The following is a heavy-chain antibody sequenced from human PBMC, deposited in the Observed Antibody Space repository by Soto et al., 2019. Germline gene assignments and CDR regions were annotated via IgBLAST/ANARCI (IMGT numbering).Heavy chain of an antibody. CDR1: GFTFSSYS. D-gene: IGHD3-10*01. V-gene: IGHV3-48*01. CDR2: ISSSSSTI. Sequence: GGSLRLSCAASGFTFSSYSMNWVRQAPGKGLEWVSYISSSSSTIYYADSVKGRFTISRDNAKNSLYLQMNSLRAEDTAVYYCARDGTGHLWFGELLQDYYHYMDVWGKGTTVTVSS. J-gene: IGHJ6*03. CDR3: ARDGTGHLWFGELLQDYYHYMDV.